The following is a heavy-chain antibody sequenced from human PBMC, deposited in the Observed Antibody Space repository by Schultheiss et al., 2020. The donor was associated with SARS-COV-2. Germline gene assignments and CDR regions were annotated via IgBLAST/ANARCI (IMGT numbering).Heavy chain of an antibody. V-gene: IGHV3-64*04. J-gene: IGHJ4*02. Sequence: GGSLRLSCSGSGFTLTGFAMHWVRQAPGKGLEYVSGITTSGGDTYYADSVKGRFTISRDNSKNTLYLQMNSLRAEDTAVYYCARVGLGESYNWNYVLDYWGQGTLVTVSS. CDR2: ITTSGGDT. D-gene: IGHD1-7*01. CDR3: ARVGLGESYNWNYVLDY. CDR1: GFTLTGFA.